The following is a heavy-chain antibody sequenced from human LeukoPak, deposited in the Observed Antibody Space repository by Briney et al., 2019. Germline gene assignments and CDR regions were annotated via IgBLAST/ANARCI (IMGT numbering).Heavy chain of an antibody. D-gene: IGHD2-2*01. CDR1: GFTFSSYS. J-gene: IGHJ4*02. V-gene: IGHV3-48*02. CDR3: ARRGYCSSTSCYAVDY. Sequence: GGSLRLPCAASGFTFSSYSMNWVRQAPGKGLEWVSYISSSSSTIYYADSVKGRFTISRDNAKNSLYLQMNSLRDEDTAVYYCARRGYCSSTSCYAVDYWGQGTLVTVSS. CDR2: ISSSSSTI.